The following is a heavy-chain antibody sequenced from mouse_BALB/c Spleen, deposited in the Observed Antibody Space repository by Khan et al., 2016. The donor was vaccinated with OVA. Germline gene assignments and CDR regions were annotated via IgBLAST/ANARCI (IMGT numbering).Heavy chain of an antibody. V-gene: IGHV2-6-5*01. D-gene: IGHD2-10*02. Sequence: VQLVESGPGLVAPSQSLSITCTVSGFSLTDYGVSWIRQPPGKGLEWLGVIWGGGSTYYNSALKSRLNINKDNSKSQVFLKMNSLQTDDTAMYYCVKGVWSYYFALDYWGQGTSVTVSS. CDR1: GFSLTDYG. J-gene: IGHJ4*01. CDR2: IWGGGST. CDR3: VKGVWSYYFALDY.